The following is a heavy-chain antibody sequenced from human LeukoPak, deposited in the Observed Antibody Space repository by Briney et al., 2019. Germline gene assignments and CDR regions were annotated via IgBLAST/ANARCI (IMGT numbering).Heavy chain of an antibody. V-gene: IGHV1-69*13. J-gene: IGHJ6*03. CDR2: SIPIFGTA. Sequence: GAPVKVSCKASGGTFSSYAISWVRQGPGQGLEWIGGSIPIFGTANYAQKFQGRVTITADESTSTAYMELSSLRSEDTAVYYFARALGGYSYGTYYYYMDVWGKGTTATVSS. D-gene: IGHD5-18*01. CDR3: ARALGGYSYGTYYYYMDV. CDR1: GGTFSSYA.